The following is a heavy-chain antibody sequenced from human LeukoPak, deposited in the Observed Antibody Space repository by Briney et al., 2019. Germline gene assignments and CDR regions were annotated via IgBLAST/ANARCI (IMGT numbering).Heavy chain of an antibody. CDR2: IYSGGST. CDR3: ARVNSERRNYYGMDV. D-gene: IGHD4-23*01. J-gene: IGHJ6*04. Sequence: GSLRLSCAASGFTVSSNYMSWVRQAPGKGLEWVSVIYSGGSTYYADSVKGRFTISRDNSKNTLYLQMNSLRAEDTAVYYCARVNSERRNYYGMDVWGKGTTVTVSS. CDR1: GFTVSSNY. V-gene: IGHV3-53*01.